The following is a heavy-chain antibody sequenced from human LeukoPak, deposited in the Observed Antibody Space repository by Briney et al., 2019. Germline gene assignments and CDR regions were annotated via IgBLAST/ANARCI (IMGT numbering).Heavy chain of an antibody. Sequence: PGRSLRLSCAASGFTFKNVWMSWVRQAPGKGLEWVGRIKNTSDAGTTDHAAPVKDRFTISRDDSENMLFLRMDSLKTEDTAVYYCTTDWDPARFLLGYYTLVVWGQGTTVTVSS. CDR3: TTDWDPARFLLGYYTLVV. D-gene: IGHD1-26*01. J-gene: IGHJ6*02. V-gene: IGHV3-15*01. CDR2: IKNTSDAGTT. CDR1: GFTFKNVW.